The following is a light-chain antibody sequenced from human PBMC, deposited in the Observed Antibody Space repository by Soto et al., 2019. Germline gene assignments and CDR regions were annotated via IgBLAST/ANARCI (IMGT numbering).Light chain of an antibody. CDR2: DAS. J-gene: IGKJ4*01. Sequence: DIQMTQSPSSLSASVGDRVTITCQASQDIKNYLNWYQQKSGKAPKLLIYDASDLETGVPSRFSGSGSGTDFTFTINSLQPEDIATYYCQQYDNLPLTFGGGTQVDIK. V-gene: IGKV1-33*01. CDR3: QQYDNLPLT. CDR1: QDIKNY.